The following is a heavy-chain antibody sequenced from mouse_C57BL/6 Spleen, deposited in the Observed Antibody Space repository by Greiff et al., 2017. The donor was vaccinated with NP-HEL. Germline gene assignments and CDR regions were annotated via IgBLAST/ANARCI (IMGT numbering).Heavy chain of an antibody. CDR2: IYPGDGDT. V-gene: IGHV1-82*01. CDR1: GYAFSSSW. CDR3: ARRTGTGAMDY. Sequence: QVQLQQSGPELVKPGASVKISCKASGYAFSSSWMNWVKQRPGKGLEWIGRIYPGDGDTNYNGKFKGKATLTADKSSSTAYMQLRRLTSEDSAVYFCARRTGTGAMDYWGQGTSVTVSS. D-gene: IGHD4-1*01. J-gene: IGHJ4*01.